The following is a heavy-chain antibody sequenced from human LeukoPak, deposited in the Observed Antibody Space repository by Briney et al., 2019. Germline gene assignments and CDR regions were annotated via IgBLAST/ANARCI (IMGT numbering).Heavy chain of an antibody. CDR3: ARFSSGIFDY. CDR2: IIPISGTA. Sequence: SVKVSCKASGGTFSSYAISWVRQAPGQGLEWMGRIIPISGTANYAQKFQGRVTITADKSTSTAYMELSSLRSEDAAVYYCARFSSGIFDYWGQGTLVTVSS. CDR1: GGTFSSYA. V-gene: IGHV1-69*06. J-gene: IGHJ4*02.